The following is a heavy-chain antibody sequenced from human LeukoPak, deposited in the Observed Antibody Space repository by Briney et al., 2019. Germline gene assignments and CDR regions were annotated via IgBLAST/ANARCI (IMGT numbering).Heavy chain of an antibody. CDR2: NRSKANSYAT. Sequence: GGSLRLSCAASGFTFSGSAMHWVRQASGKGLEWVGRNRSKANSYATAYAASVKGRFTISRDDSENTAYLQMNSLKTEDTAVYYCTRRDGDSMDVWGQGTTVTVSS. J-gene: IGHJ6*02. D-gene: IGHD7-27*01. CDR3: TRRDGDSMDV. V-gene: IGHV3-73*01. CDR1: GFTFSGSA.